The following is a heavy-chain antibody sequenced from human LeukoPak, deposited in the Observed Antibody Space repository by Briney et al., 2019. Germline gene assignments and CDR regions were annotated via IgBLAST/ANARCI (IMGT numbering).Heavy chain of an antibody. Sequence: GGSLRLSCAASGFTFSRYWMSWVRQAPGKGLEWVANIKEDGVANYYVDSVKGRFTISRDNAKSSLFLQMNSLRAEDTAVYYCARVGYYRDGFDFWGQGTLVTVSS. D-gene: IGHD1-26*01. CDR3: ARVGYYRDGFDF. J-gene: IGHJ4*02. CDR2: IKEDGVAN. V-gene: IGHV3-7*01. CDR1: GFTFSRYW.